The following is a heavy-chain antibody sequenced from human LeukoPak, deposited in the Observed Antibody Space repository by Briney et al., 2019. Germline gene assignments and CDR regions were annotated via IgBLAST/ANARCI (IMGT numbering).Heavy chain of an antibody. D-gene: IGHD5-24*01. CDR3: ASEETATTPDY. J-gene: IGHJ4*01. CDR1: GGSFSGFY. CDR2: INHSGST. V-gene: IGHV4-34*01. Sequence: SETLTLICALYGGSFSGFYWSWIRQPPGKGLEWIGEINHSGSTNYNPSLKSRATISVDTSKHQFSLKLSSVTAADTAVYYCASEETATTPDYWEEATLFTVSS.